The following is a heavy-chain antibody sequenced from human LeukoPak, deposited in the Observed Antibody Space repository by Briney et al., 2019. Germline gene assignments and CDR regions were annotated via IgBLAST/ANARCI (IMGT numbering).Heavy chain of an antibody. Sequence: SETLSLTCTVSGGSISGDYWSWIRQPPGKGLEWIGHISYSGITNYKPSLKSRVTISTDTSKNQVSLKLKSVTAADTAVYYCARDSPRGHIRDPWGQGTLVTVSS. J-gene: IGHJ5*02. V-gene: IGHV4-59*01. CDR2: ISYSGIT. CDR1: GGSISGDY. CDR3: ARDSPRGHIRDP.